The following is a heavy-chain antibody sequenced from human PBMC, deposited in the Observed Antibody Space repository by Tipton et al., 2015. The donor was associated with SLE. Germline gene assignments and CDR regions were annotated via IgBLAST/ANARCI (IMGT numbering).Heavy chain of an antibody. J-gene: IGHJ4*02. D-gene: IGHD1-7*01. CDR3: ARGSWNFRYFDY. CDR1: GGSISSHY. CDR2: IYYSGST. Sequence: TLSLTCTVSGGSISSHYWSWIRQPPGKGLEWIGYIYYSGSTNYNPSLKSRVTISVDTSKNQFSLKLNSVTAADTAVYYCARGSWNFRYFDYWGQGTLVTVSS. V-gene: IGHV4-59*11.